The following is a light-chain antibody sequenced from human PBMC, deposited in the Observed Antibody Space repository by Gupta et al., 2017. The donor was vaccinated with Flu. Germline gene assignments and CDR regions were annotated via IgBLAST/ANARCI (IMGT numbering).Light chain of an antibody. CDR3: MQGAHWPWA. J-gene: IGKJ1*01. CDR2: LVS. V-gene: IGKV2-30*02. Sequence: ISCRSSLGLVHRDGNTYLHWFQQRPGQSPRRLIYLVSYRDSGVPDRFSGSGSGTDFTLRISRVEAEDVGVYYCMQGAHWPWAFGQGTKVEIK. CDR1: LGLVHRDGNTY.